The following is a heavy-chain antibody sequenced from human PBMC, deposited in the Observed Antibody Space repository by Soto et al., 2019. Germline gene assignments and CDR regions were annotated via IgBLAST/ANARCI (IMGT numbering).Heavy chain of an antibody. V-gene: IGHV4-30-4*01. CDR1: GGSISSGDYY. D-gene: IGHD2-21*02. Sequence: QVQLQESGPGLVKPSQTLSLTCTVSGGSISSGDYYWSWIRQPPGKGLEWIGYIYYSGSTYYNPSLKSRVTISVATSKNHFSLKLSSVTAADTAVYYCARAMVVTQNRFDPWGQGTLVTVSS. CDR2: IYYSGST. J-gene: IGHJ5*02. CDR3: ARAMVVTQNRFDP.